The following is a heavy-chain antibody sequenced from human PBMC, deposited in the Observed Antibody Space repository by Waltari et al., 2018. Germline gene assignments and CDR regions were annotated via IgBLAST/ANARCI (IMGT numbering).Heavy chain of an antibody. CDR2: IGCDGNKV. CDR1: GFTFSSHG. D-gene: IGHD4-17*01. Sequence: QVQLVESGGGVVQPGGSLRLSCAASGFTFSSHGMHWVRQIQGKGLGWVAFIGCDGNKVFDADSVRGRFTVSRDNSKNILYLQMNSVRPEDTALYYCAKDGDYSLTEYDAFDVWGQGTVVTVSS. V-gene: IGHV3-30*02. J-gene: IGHJ3*01. CDR3: AKDGDYSLTEYDAFDV.